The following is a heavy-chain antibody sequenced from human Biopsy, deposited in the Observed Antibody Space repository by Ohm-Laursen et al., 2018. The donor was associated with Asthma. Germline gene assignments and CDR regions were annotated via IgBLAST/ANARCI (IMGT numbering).Heavy chain of an antibody. CDR3: TKDTGELGMSAFDV. Sequence: SLRLACAASGCTFDDFAMHWVRQAGGKGLEWVASVSWNSRDIAYADSVRGRFAISRDKAKNSLYLQMNNLRVEDTAFYHCTKDTGELGMSAFDVWGQGTMVAVSS. V-gene: IGHV3-9*01. CDR1: GCTFDDFA. D-gene: IGHD7-27*01. J-gene: IGHJ3*01. CDR2: VSWNSRDI.